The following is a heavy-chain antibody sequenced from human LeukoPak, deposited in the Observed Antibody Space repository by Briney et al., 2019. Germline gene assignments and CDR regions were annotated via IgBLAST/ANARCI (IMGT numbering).Heavy chain of an antibody. CDR1: GITFSSYE. D-gene: IGHD3-3*01. J-gene: IGHJ6*02. V-gene: IGHV3-48*03. CDR3: ARVGDFWSGYYHESHYYGMDV. Sequence: QPGGSLRLSCAASGITFSSYEMNWVRQAPGKGLEWVSYISSSGSTIYYADSVKGRFTISRDNAKKSLYLQMNSLRAEDTAVYYCARVGDFWSGYYHESHYYGMDVWGQGTTVTVSS. CDR2: ISSSGSTI.